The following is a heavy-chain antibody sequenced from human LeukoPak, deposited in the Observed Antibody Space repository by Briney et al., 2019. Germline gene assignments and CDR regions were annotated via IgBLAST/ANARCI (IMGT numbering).Heavy chain of an antibody. Sequence: GSVKVSCKSSGYTFTGYYMHWVRQAPGQGHEWMGWINPNSGGTNYAQKFQGRVTMTRDTSISTAYMELSRLRSDDTAVYYCARDRSWSSSDYYYYYMDVWGKGTTVTVSS. CDR3: ARDRSWSSSDYYYYYMDV. CDR1: GYTFTGYY. V-gene: IGHV1-2*02. J-gene: IGHJ6*03. D-gene: IGHD6-6*01. CDR2: INPNSGGT.